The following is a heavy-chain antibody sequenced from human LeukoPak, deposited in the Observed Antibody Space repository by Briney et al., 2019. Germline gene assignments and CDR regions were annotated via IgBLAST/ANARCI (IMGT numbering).Heavy chain of an antibody. CDR1: GGTFSSYA. CDR3: AESSGGEYYFDY. V-gene: IGHV1-69*05. D-gene: IGHD1-14*01. CDR2: IIPIFGTA. Sequence: SVKVSCKASGGTFSSYAISWVRQAPGQGLEWMGRIIPIFGTANYAQKFQGRVTITTDESTSTAYMELGSLRSEDTAVYYCAESSGGEYYFDYWGQGTLVTVSS. J-gene: IGHJ4*02.